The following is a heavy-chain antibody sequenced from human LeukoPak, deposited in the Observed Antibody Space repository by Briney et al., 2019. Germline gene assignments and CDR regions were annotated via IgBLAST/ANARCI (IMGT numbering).Heavy chain of an antibody. Sequence: GGSLRLSCAATGFTFGSYVMSWVRQAPGKGLEWVSAMTPSGRSTYYADSVKGRFTISRDNSKNTLYLQMSSLRVEDTAVYYCAKGGYSSSWPPLPFDYWGQGTLVTVSS. D-gene: IGHD6-13*01. CDR1: GFTFGSYV. CDR3: AKGGYSSSWPPLPFDY. CDR2: MTPSGRST. V-gene: IGHV3-23*01. J-gene: IGHJ4*02.